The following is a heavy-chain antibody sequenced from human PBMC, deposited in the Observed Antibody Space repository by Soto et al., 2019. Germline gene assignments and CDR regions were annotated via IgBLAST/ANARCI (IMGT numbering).Heavy chain of an antibody. CDR1: GFTFSSYA. J-gene: IGHJ4*02. V-gene: IGHV3-30*14. CDR2: ISYDGSNK. D-gene: IGHD3-9*01. Sequence: GGSLRLSCAASGFTFSSYAMHWVRQAPGKGLEWVAVISYDGSNKYYADSVKGRLTISRDNSKNTLYLQIDSLRAEDTAVFYCARGYDLLTAYYADDYWGQGTLVTVSS. CDR3: ARGYDLLTAYYADDY.